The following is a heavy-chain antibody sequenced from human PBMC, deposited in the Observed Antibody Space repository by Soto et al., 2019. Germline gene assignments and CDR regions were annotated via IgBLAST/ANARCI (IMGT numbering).Heavy chain of an antibody. Sequence: SETLSLTCTVSGGSISSYYWSWIRQPPGKGLEWIGYIYYSGSTNYNPSLKSRVTISLDTSKNQFSLKLSSVTAADTAVYYCSRTHYYDSSGSDRFDPWGQGTLVTVSS. J-gene: IGHJ5*02. CDR1: GGSISSYY. V-gene: IGHV4-59*01. CDR2: IYYSGST. D-gene: IGHD3-22*01. CDR3: SRTHYYDSSGSDRFDP.